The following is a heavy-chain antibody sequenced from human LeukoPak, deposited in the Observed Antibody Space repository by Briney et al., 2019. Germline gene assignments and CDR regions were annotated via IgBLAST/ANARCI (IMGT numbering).Heavy chain of an antibody. CDR1: GYTFTSYD. CDR3: ATRYGGHFYYYYYMDV. V-gene: IGHV1-8*01. Sequence: ASVKVSCKASGYTFTSYDINWVRQATGQGLEWMGWMNPNSGNTGYAQKFQGRVTMTEDTSTDTAYMELSSLRSEDTAVYYCATRYGGHFYYYYYMDVWGKGTTVTVSS. J-gene: IGHJ6*03. D-gene: IGHD3-16*01. CDR2: MNPNSGNT.